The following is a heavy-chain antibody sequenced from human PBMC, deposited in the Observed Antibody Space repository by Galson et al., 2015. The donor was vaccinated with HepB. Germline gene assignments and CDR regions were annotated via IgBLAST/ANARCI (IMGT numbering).Heavy chain of an antibody. Sequence: SLRLSCAASGFTFSRYAMTWVRQAPGKGLEWVSSITSSGGKTYYTDSVKGRFTISRDNSRNTVLLQLNSLRAEDTAVYYCARVAKYNYGPDTYFDHWGQGILVTVSS. CDR3: ARVAKYNYGPDTYFDH. V-gene: IGHV3-23*01. CDR2: ITSSGGKT. CDR1: GFTFSRYA. J-gene: IGHJ4*02. D-gene: IGHD5-18*01.